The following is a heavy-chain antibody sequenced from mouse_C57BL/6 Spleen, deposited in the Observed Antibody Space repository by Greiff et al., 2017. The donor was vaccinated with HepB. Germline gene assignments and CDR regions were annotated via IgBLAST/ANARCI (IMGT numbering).Heavy chain of an antibody. Sequence: VQLKESGAELVRPGASVKLSCTASGFNIKDDYMHWVKQRPEQGLEWIGWIDPENGDTEYASKFQGKATITADTSSNTAYLQLSSLTSEDTAVYYCTRSPGAMDYWGQGTSVTVSS. J-gene: IGHJ4*01. V-gene: IGHV14-4*01. CDR2: IDPENGDT. CDR3: TRSPGAMDY. CDR1: GFNIKDDY.